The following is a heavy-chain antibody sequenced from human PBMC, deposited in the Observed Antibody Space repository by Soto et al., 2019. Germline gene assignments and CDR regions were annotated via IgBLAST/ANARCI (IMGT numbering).Heavy chain of an antibody. D-gene: IGHD6-19*01. CDR2: ISGSGGTT. CDR3: ARALQTYTSGPLGF. J-gene: IGHJ4*02. Sequence: GGSLRLSWAASGFTFSSYAMSCVRQAPGKGLEWVSAISGSGGTTYYADSVKGRFTISRDNAKNSLFLQMNSLRAEDTAVYYCARALQTYTSGPLGFWGQGTRVTVSS. V-gene: IGHV3-23*01. CDR1: GFTFSSYA.